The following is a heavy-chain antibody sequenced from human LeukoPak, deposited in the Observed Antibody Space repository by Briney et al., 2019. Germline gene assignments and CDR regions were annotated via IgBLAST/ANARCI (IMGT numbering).Heavy chain of an antibody. D-gene: IGHD4/OR15-4a*01. Sequence: PSETLSLTCTVSGGSISSYYWSWIRQPPGKGLEWIGYSYYSGSTNYNPSLKSRVTISVDTSKNQFSLKLSSVTAADTAVYYCARERYLSVGGANAIDYSGQGTLVTVSS. CDR2: SYYSGST. CDR3: ARERYLSVGGANAIDY. V-gene: IGHV4-59*01. CDR1: GGSISSYY. J-gene: IGHJ4*02.